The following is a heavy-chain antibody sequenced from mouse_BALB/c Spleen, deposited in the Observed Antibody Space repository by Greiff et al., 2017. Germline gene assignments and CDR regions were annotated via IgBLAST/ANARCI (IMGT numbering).Heavy chain of an antibody. Sequence: QVQLKESGPELVKPGASVRISCKASGYTFTSYYIHWVKQRPGQGLGWIGWIYPGNVNTKYNEKFKGKATLTADKSSSTAYMQLSSLTSEDSAVYFCASGYDVMDYWGQGTSVTVSS. CDR3: ASGYDVMDY. V-gene: IGHV1S56*01. CDR2: IYPGNVNT. CDR1: GYTFTSYY. J-gene: IGHJ4*01. D-gene: IGHD2-14*01.